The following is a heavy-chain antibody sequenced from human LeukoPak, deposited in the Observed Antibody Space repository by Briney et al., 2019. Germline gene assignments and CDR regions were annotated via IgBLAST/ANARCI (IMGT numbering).Heavy chain of an antibody. Sequence: GESLKISCKGSGYSFTSYWIGWVRQMPGKGLEWMGIIYPGDSDTRYSPSFQGQVTISADKSISTAYLQWSSLKASDTAMYYCARHSLYDYGDPYYFDYWGQGTLVTVSS. CDR3: ARHSLYDYGDPYYFDY. CDR1: GYSFTSYW. J-gene: IGHJ4*02. D-gene: IGHD4-17*01. V-gene: IGHV5-51*01. CDR2: IYPGDSDT.